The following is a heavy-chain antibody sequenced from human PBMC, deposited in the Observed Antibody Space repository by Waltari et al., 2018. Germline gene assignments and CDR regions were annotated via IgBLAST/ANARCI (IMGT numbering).Heavy chain of an antibody. CDR2: INHSGGT. D-gene: IGHD3-3*01. J-gene: IGHJ4*02. Sequence: QVQLQQWGAGLLKPSETLSLTCAVYGGSFSGYYWSWIRQPPGKGLEWIGEINHSGGTNSSPSLKIRVTISVDTSKNQFSLKLSSVTAADTAVYYCAILDFWSGYLDYWGQGTLVTVSS. CDR3: AILDFWSGYLDY. CDR1: GGSFSGYY. V-gene: IGHV4-34*01.